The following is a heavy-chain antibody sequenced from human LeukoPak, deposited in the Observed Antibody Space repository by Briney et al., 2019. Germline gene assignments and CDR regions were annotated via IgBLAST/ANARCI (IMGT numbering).Heavy chain of an antibody. Sequence: SGGSLRLXCAASGFTVSNNYMSWVRQAPGKGLEWVSVIYSGDNTYYVESVKGRFTISRDNSKNTLFLQMNRLRAEDTAVYYCAGRRMLDASFDYWGQGTLVTVSS. CDR1: GFTVSNNY. CDR3: AGRRMLDASFDY. J-gene: IGHJ4*02. D-gene: IGHD3-16*01. V-gene: IGHV3-66*02. CDR2: IYSGDNT.